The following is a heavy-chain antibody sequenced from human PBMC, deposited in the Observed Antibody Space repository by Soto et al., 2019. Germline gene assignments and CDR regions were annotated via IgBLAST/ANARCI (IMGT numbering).Heavy chain of an antibody. CDR2: ISHTGDT. CDR3: ARIVVGVTVDL. J-gene: IGHJ4*02. V-gene: IGHV4-61*01. Sequence: SETLSLTCIVSDASVWSDSYFWTWIRQPPGKGLEWIAYISHTGDTNYNPSLKSRVTISIVTSRNQFSLTVTSVTAADTAVYFCARIVVGVTVDLWGQGSLVTVSS. D-gene: IGHD1-26*01. CDR1: DASVWSDSYF.